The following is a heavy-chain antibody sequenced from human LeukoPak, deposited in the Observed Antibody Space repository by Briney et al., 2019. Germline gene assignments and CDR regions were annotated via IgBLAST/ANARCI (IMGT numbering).Heavy chain of an antibody. Sequence: MSSETLSLTCTVSGGSISSYYWSWIRQPPGKGLEWIGYIYYSGSTNYNPSLKSRVTISVDTSKNQFSLKLSFVTAADTAVYYCARVIFGYYYDSSGYLDYWGQGTLVTVSS. CDR1: GGSISSYY. CDR3: ARVIFGYYYDSSGYLDY. V-gene: IGHV4-59*08. CDR2: IYYSGST. J-gene: IGHJ4*02. D-gene: IGHD3-22*01.